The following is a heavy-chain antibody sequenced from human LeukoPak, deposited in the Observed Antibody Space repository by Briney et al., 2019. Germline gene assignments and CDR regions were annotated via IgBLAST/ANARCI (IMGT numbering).Heavy chain of an antibody. CDR2: IIPIFGTA. D-gene: IGHD4-17*01. V-gene: IGHV1-69*13. J-gene: IGHJ6*02. Sequence: SVKVSCKASGGTFSSYAISWVRQAPGQGLEWMGGIIPIFGTANYAQKFQGRVTITADESTSTAYMELSSLRSEDTAVYYCARSINYGDYVVTYYYYGMDVWGQGTTVTVSS. CDR1: GGTFSSYA. CDR3: ARSINYGDYVVTYYYYGMDV.